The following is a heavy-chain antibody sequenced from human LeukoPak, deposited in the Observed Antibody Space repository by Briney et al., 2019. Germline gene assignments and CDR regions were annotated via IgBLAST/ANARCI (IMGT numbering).Heavy chain of an antibody. V-gene: IGHV3-23*01. CDR1: GFTFSSYG. CDR2: ISGSGGST. J-gene: IGHJ4*02. Sequence: GRSLRLSCAASGFTFSSYGMYWVRQAPGKGLEWVSAISGSGGSTYYADSVKGRFTISRDNSKNTLYLQMNSLRAEDTAVYYCAKDWVYFDYWGQGTLVTVSS. CDR3: AKDWVYFDY. D-gene: IGHD3-16*01.